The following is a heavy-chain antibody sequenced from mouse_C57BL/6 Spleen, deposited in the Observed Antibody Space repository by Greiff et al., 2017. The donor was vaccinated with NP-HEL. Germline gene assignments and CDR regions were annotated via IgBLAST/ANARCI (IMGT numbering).Heavy chain of an antibody. V-gene: IGHV1-80*01. Sequence: VQLQQSGAELVKPGASVKISCKASGYAFSSYWMNWVKQRPGKGLAWIGQIYPGDGDTNYNGKFKGKATLTADKSSSTAYMQLSSLTSEDSAVYFWARGGGIITTPNCDYWGKGNTLTVAS. J-gene: IGHJ2*01. CDR1: GYAFSSYW. D-gene: IGHD1-1*01. CDR2: IYPGDGDT. CDR3: ARGGGIITTPNCDY.